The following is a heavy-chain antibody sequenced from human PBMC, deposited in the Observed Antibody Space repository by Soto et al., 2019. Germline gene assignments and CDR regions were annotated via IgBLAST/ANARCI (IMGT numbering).Heavy chain of an antibody. Sequence: QVQLVQSGAEVKKPGSSVKVSCKASGGTFSSYAISWVRQAPGQGLEWMGGIIPIFGTANYAQKFQGRVTITADESTSTAYMELSSLRSEDTAVYYWARDYYYDSSGYGGAFDIWGQGTMVTVSS. V-gene: IGHV1-69*12. CDR2: IIPIFGTA. D-gene: IGHD3-22*01. CDR1: GGTFSSYA. J-gene: IGHJ3*02. CDR3: ARDYYYDSSGYGGAFDI.